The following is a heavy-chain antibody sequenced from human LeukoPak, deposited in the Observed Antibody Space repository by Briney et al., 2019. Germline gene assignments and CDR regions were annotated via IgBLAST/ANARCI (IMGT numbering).Heavy chain of an antibody. CDR1: GFTFSSYA. CDR2: ISGSGGST. Sequence: GGSLRLSCAASGFTFSSYAMSWVRQAPGKGLEGVSAISGSGGSTYYADSVKGRFTISRDNSKNTLYLQMNSLRAEDTAVYYCAKNSGRYLDLFGYWGQGTLVTVSS. V-gene: IGHV3-23*01. D-gene: IGHD6-19*01. CDR3: AKNSGRYLDLFGY. J-gene: IGHJ4*02.